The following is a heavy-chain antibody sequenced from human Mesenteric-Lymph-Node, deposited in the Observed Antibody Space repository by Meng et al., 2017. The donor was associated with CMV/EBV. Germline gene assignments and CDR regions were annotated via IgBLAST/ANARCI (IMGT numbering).Heavy chain of an antibody. CDR2: ISSSGSTI. V-gene: IGHV3-11*01. D-gene: IGHD1-1*01. Sequence: GESLKISCAASGFTFSDYYMSWIRQAPGKGLEWVSYISSSGSTIYYADSVKGRFTISRDNAKNSQYLQMNSLRAEDTAVYYCARDAAYNRFDYWGQGTLVTVSS. CDR1: GFTFSDYY. CDR3: ARDAAYNRFDY. J-gene: IGHJ4*02.